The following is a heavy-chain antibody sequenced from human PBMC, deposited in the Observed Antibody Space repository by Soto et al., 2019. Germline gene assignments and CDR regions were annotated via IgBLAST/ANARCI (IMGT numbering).Heavy chain of an antibody. Sequence: QAGGSLRLSCAASGFTFSNYYMTWVRQAPGKGLEWVASIKYDGNEQNYVDSVKGRFTISRDNAKNSLYLQMNSLRAEDTALYYCSRENWFQDYWGQGTLVTVSS. CDR3: SRENWFQDY. CDR2: IKYDGNEQ. V-gene: IGHV3-7*03. CDR1: GFTFSNYY. J-gene: IGHJ4*02. D-gene: IGHD3-9*01.